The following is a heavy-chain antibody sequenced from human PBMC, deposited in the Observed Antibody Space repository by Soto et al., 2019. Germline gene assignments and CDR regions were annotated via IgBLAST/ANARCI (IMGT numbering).Heavy chain of an antibody. CDR2: ISSSGSTI. D-gene: IGHD5-18*01. CDR3: GRGAAMAYGMDV. V-gene: IGHV3-11*01. Sequence: QVQLVESGGGLVKPGGSLRLSCAASGFTFSDYYMSWIRQAPGKGLEWVSYISSSGSTIFYADSVKGRFTISRDNAKNSLYPQMNSLGAEDAAVYYCGRGAAMAYGMDVWGQGTTVTVSS. J-gene: IGHJ6*02. CDR1: GFTFSDYY.